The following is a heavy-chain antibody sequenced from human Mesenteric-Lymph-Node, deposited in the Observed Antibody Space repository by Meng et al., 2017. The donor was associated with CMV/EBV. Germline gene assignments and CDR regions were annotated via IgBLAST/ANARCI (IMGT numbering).Heavy chain of an antibody. V-gene: IGHV3-11*04. J-gene: IGHJ6*02. CDR1: GFTFSDYY. D-gene: IGHD3-10*01. Sequence: GESLKISCAASGFTFSDYYMSWIRQAPGKGLEWVSYISSSGSTIYYADSVKGRFTISRDNSKNTLYLQMNSLRAEDTAVYYCARSFGREYYYGMDVWGQGTTVTV. CDR2: ISSSGSTI. CDR3: ARSFGREYYYGMDV.